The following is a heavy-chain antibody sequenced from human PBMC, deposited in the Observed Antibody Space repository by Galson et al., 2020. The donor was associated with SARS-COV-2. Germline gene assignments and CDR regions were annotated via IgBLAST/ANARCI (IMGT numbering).Heavy chain of an antibody. CDR1: GYTFTSYG. V-gene: IGHV1-18*01. Sequence: ASVKVSCKASGYTFTSYGISWVRQAPGQGLEWMGWISADNGNTNYAQKLQGRVTMTTDTSTSTAYMELRSLRSDDTAVYYCARDREITMVRGVIDFQHWGQGTLVTVSS. CDR3: ARDREITMVRGVIDFQH. J-gene: IGHJ1*01. CDR2: ISADNGNT. D-gene: IGHD3-10*01.